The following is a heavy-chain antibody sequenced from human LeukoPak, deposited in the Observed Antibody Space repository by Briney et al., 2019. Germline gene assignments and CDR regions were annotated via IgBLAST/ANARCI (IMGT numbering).Heavy chain of an antibody. CDR2: ISGSGGST. Sequence: GGSLRLSCAGSGFMFSSYSMTWVRQAPGKGLEWVSAISGSGGSTYYADSVKGRFTISRDNSKNTLYLQMNSLRAEDTAVYYCAKMDGSGSYYIDYWGQGTLVTVSS. CDR3: AKMDGSGSYYIDY. D-gene: IGHD3-10*01. CDR1: GFMFSSYS. J-gene: IGHJ4*02. V-gene: IGHV3-23*01.